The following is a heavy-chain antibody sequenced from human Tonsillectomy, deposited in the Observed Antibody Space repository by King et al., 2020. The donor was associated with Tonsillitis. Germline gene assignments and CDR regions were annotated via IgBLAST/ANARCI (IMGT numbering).Heavy chain of an antibody. V-gene: IGHV7-4-1*02. D-gene: IGHD6-13*01. Sequence: QLVQSGSELKKPGASVKVSCKASGYTFTSHAINWVRQAPGQGLQWMGWIDTNTGNPTYAQGFTGRFFFSLDTSVSTAYLQISSLKAEDTAVYYCASSAYSSSWSPSFDYWGQGTLVTVSS. CDR3: ASSAYSSSWSPSFDY. CDR1: GYTFTSHA. J-gene: IGHJ4*02. CDR2: IDTNTGNP.